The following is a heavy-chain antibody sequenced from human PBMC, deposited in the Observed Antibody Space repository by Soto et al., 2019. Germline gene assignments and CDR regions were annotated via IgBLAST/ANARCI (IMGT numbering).Heavy chain of an antibody. CDR3: ARGAIFGVVAIDY. J-gene: IGHJ4*02. V-gene: IGHV4-34*01. CDR1: GGSFSGYY. Sequence: ETLSLTCAVYGGSFSGYYWSWIRQPPGKGLEWIGEINHSGSTNYNPSLKSRVTISVDTSKNQFSLKLSSVTAADTAVYYCARGAIFGVVAIDYWGQGTLVTVSS. D-gene: IGHD3-3*01. CDR2: INHSGST.